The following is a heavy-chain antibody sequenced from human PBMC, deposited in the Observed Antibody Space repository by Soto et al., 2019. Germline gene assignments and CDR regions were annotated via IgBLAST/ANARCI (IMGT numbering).Heavy chain of an antibody. CDR1: GFQFSSYS. V-gene: IGHV3-48*01. CDR2: ISSSSSTV. Sequence: EVQVEESGGGLVQPGGSLRLACAASGFQFSSYSMNWVRQAPGKGLEWVSYISSSSSTVYYADSVKGRFTMSRDNAKKSLYLQMNNLTAEDTAVYYCARVDSYWYFYLWGRGTLVTVSS. J-gene: IGHJ2*01. D-gene: IGHD2-2*03. CDR3: ARVDSYWYFYL.